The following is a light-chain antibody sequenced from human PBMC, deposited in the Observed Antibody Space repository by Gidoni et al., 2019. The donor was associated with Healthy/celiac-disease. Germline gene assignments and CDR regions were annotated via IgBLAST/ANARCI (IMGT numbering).Light chain of an antibody. Sequence: QAGLTPPPSASKGLRQTATLPCTGNSTNVGNQGAALLQQHQGHPPKLLSYMNNNRPSVLSERFSSSRSGNTASLTITGLQPEDEADYYCSAWDSSLSARVFGGGTKLTVL. CDR3: SAWDSSLSARV. J-gene: IGLJ3*02. CDR1: STNVGNQG. CDR2: MNN. V-gene: IGLV10-54*04.